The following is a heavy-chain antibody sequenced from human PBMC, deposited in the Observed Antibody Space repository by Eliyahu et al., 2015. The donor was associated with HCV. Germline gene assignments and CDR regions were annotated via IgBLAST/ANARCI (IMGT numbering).Heavy chain of an antibody. D-gene: IGHD2-2*01. J-gene: IGHJ2*01. CDR1: GFAFXDYA. CDR2: ISWNGVI. Sequence: EVQLVESGGGLVEPGRSLRLSCXASGFAFXDYALHWVRRAPGKGLGWVSYISWNGVIAYVXSVKGRFTISRDNAKNSVXLVMNSLRVEDTAFYYCARAARSTSFEGFYFDVWGRGSLVTVSS. V-gene: IGHV3-9*01. CDR3: ARAARSTSFEGFYFDV.